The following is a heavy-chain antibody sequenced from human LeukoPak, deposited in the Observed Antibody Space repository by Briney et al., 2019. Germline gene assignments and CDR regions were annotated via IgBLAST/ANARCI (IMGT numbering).Heavy chain of an antibody. CDR2: IFYSGNT. CDR1: GGSISSYY. J-gene: IGHJ4*02. CDR3: ARDRGEGIVGTFDY. Sequence: PSETLSLTCTVSGGSISSYYWSWIRQPPGKGLVWIGYIFYSGNTHYNPSLKSRVTMSVDTSKNQFSLRLSSVTPADTAVYYCARDRGEGIVGTFDYWGQGTLVTVSS. V-gene: IGHV4-59*01. D-gene: IGHD1-26*01.